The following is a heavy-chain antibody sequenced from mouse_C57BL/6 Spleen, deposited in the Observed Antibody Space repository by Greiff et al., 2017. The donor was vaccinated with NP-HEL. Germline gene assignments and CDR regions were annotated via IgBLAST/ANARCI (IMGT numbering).Heavy chain of an antibody. V-gene: IGHV1-82*01. J-gene: IGHJ2*01. CDR3: ARYGITTVVPFDD. CDR1: GYSFSSSW. Sequence: QVQLQQSGPELVKPGASVKISCKASGYSFSSSWMNWVKQRPGKGLEWIGRIYPGDGDTNYNGKFKGKATLTADKSSSTAYMQLSSLTSEDSAVYFCARYGITTVVPFDDWGQGTTLTVSS. CDR2: IYPGDGDT. D-gene: IGHD1-1*01.